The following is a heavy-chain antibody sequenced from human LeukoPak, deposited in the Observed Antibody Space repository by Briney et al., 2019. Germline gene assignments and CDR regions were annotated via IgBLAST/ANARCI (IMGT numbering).Heavy chain of an antibody. CDR3: ARDRFGHTDQRPLAFDY. V-gene: IGHV3-23*01. Sequence: GGSLRLSCAASGFTFSSYAMSWVRQAPGKGLEWVSGIGGSGITTYYSDSVKGRFTISRDNSKNSLYLQLHSLRVEDTAVYYCARDRFGHTDQRPLAFDYWGQGVLVTVSS. CDR1: GFTFSSYA. D-gene: IGHD3-10*01. J-gene: IGHJ4*02. CDR2: IGGSGITT.